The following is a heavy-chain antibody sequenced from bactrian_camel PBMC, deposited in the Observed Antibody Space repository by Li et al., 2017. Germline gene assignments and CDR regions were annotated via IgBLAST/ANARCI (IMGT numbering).Heavy chain of an antibody. CDR1: GYTPEGFC. CDR3: AADTVCESVVMGRATY. V-gene: IGHV3S63*01. CDR2: ISTEFGTT. Sequence: HVQLVESGGGSVQDGGSLRVSCAASGYTPEGFCMAWIRQSPGKEREWVASISTEFGTTYQADSVKDRFTISRDNTQNTVYLQMNSLNPEDTARYYCAADTVCESVVMGRATYWGQGTQVTVS. J-gene: IGHJ4*01. D-gene: IGHD2*01.